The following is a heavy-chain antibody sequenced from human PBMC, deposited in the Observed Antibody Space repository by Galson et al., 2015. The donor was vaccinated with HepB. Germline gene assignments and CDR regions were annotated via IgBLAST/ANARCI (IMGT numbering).Heavy chain of an antibody. CDR2: IIPILGIA. CDR1: GGTFSSYA. D-gene: IGHD3-3*01. Sequence: SVKVSCKASGGTFSSYAISWVRQAPGQGLEWMGRIIPILGIANYAQKFQGRVTITADRSTSTAYMELSSLRSEDTAVYYCARDYDFWSGNWFDPWGQGTLVTVSS. CDR3: ARDYDFWSGNWFDP. V-gene: IGHV1-69*04. J-gene: IGHJ5*02.